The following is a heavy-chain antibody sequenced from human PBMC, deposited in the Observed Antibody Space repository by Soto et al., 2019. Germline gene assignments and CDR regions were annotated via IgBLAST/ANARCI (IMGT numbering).Heavy chain of an antibody. Sequence: QVQLLESGGGVVQPGRSLRLSCAASGFTFSSYAMHWVRQPPGKGLEWVAVVSNDGRNKFYADSVRGRFTISRDNSKNTLYLEMDILRVEDTAVFYCARGQHGLDHWGQGSLVVVSP. D-gene: IGHD2-8*01. CDR3: ARGQHGLDH. J-gene: IGHJ4*02. CDR1: GFTFSSYA. V-gene: IGHV3-30-3*01. CDR2: VSNDGRNK.